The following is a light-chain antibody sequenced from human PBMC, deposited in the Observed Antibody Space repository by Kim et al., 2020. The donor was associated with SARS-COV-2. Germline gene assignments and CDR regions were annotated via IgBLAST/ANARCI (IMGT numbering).Light chain of an antibody. CDR1: QSVQRW. V-gene: IGKV1-5*03. J-gene: IGKJ1*01. Sequence: DIQMTQSPSTLSASVGDRVSITCRASQSVQRWLAWHQQKPGKAPRLLIYKASTLQSGVPSRFSGSESGTEFTLTISNLQPDDSASYYCQHYHSYPWTFGQGTKVDIK. CDR2: KAS. CDR3: QHYHSYPWT.